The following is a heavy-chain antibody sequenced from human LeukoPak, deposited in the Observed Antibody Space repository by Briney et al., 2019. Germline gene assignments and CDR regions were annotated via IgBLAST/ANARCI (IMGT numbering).Heavy chain of an antibody. Sequence: PGGSLRLSCAASGFTFSSYEMNWVRQAPGKGLEWVSYISSSGSTIYYADSVKGRFTISRDNAKNSLYLQMNSLRAEDTAVYYCARDQYCSSTSCYGIVYWGQGTLVTVSS. CDR3: ARDQYCSSTSCYGIVY. CDR1: GFTFSSYE. D-gene: IGHD2-2*01. V-gene: IGHV3-48*03. CDR2: ISSSGSTI. J-gene: IGHJ4*02.